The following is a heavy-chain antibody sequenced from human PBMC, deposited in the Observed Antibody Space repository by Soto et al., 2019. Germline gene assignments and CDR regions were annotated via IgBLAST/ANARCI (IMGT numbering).Heavy chain of an antibody. CDR1: GYSFTSYW. J-gene: IGHJ3*02. CDR3: ARQPADYYDSSGYYFLYFGAFDI. D-gene: IGHD3-22*01. V-gene: IGHV5-51*01. Sequence: GESLKISCKGSGYSFTSYWIGWVRQMPGKGLEWMGIIYPGDSDTRYSPSFQGQVTISADKSISTAYLQWSSLKASDTAMYYCARQPADYYDSSGYYFLYFGAFDIWGQGTMVTVSS. CDR2: IYPGDSDT.